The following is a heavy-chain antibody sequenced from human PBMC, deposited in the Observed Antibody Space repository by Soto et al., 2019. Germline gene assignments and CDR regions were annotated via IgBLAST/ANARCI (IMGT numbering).Heavy chain of an antibody. CDR1: GFTFSNFL. D-gene: IGHD1-1*01. V-gene: IGHV3-23*01. CDR2: IDGGGGST. Sequence: EVQLLESGGGLVQPGGSLRLSCAASGFTFSNFLMSWVRQAPGKGLEWVSGIDGGGGSTYADSVRGRFTISRENSKNTLYLQMNTLRAEDTAIYYCAKANWNEVIYWGQGTLVTVSS. CDR3: AKANWNEVIY. J-gene: IGHJ4*02.